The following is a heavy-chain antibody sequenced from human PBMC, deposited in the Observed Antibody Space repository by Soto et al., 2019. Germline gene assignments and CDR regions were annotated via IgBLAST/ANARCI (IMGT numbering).Heavy chain of an antibody. V-gene: IGHV4-38-2*01. J-gene: IGHJ6*02. CDR1: GYSIASGYY. Sequence: PSETLSLTCAVYGYSIASGYYWAWIRQSPGKGLEWIGSIYHAGSVYYNPSLNSRVAVSLDTSKNHFSLKLTSVTAADTAVYYCARTFDYYGMDVWGQGTTVTVSS. CDR3: ARTFDYYGMDV. CDR2: IYHAGSV.